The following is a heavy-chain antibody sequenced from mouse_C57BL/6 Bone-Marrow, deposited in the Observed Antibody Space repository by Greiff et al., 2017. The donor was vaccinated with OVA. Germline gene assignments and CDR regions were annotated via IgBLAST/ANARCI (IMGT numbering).Heavy chain of an antibody. V-gene: IGHV1-81*01. CDR1: GYTFTSYG. CDR2: IYPRSGNT. Sequence: QVQLQQSGAELARPGASVKLSCKASGYTFTSYGISWVKQRTGQGLEWIGEIYPRSGNTYYTEKFKGKATLTADKSSSTAYMELRSLTSEDSAVYFCAGDSAWFAYWGQGTLVTVSA. J-gene: IGHJ3*01. CDR3: AGDSAWFAY.